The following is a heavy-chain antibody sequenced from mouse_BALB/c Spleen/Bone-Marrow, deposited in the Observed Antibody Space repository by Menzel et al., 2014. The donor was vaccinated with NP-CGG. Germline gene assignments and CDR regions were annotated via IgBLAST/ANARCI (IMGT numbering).Heavy chain of an antibody. CDR1: GYTFTDYA. Sequence: VQLQQSGAELVRPGVSVKISCKGSGYTFTDYAMHWVKQSHAESLEWIGVINTYFGDISYNQKFKGKATIAVDKTSRTVYMELARLTAEDSAIYYCARGYSNNYAMDYWGQGTPVTVSS. CDR3: ARGYSNNYAMDY. D-gene: IGHD2-5*01. CDR2: INTYFGDI. J-gene: IGHJ4*01. V-gene: IGHV1S137*01.